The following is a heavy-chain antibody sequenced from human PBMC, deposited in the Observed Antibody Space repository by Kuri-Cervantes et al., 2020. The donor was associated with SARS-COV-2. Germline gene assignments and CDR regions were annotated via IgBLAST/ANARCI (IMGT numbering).Heavy chain of an antibody. CDR2: ISYDGSNK. Sequence: LSLTCAASGFTFSSYAMHWVRQAPGKGLEWVAAISYDGSNKCYADSVKGRFTISRDNSKNTLYLQMNSLRAEDTAVYYCARDPEYSSGWYERGYYFDYWGQGTLVTVSS. CDR3: ARDPEYSSGWYERGYYFDY. D-gene: IGHD6-19*01. J-gene: IGHJ4*02. V-gene: IGHV3-30-3*01. CDR1: GFTFSSYA.